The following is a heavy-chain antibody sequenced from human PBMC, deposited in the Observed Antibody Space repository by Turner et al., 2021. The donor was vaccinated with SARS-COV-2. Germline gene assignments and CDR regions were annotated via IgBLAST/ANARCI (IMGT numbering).Heavy chain of an antibody. CDR3: ARHTAMMAYFDY. D-gene: IGHD3-22*01. CDR1: GGSIGSNY. J-gene: IGHJ4*02. CDR2: IYYSGST. V-gene: IGHV4-59*08. Sequence: QVQLQESGPGLVKPSEPLSLTCTVSGGSIGSNYWSWIRQPPGKGLEWIGYIYYSGSTKYNPSLKSRVTISVDTSKSQFSLKLSSVTAADTAVYYCARHTAMMAYFDYWGQGILVTVSS.